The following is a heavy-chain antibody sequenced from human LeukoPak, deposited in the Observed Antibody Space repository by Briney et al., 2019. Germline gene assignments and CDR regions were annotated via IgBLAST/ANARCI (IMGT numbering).Heavy chain of an antibody. J-gene: IGHJ3*02. V-gene: IGHV3-33*01. CDR3: ARGLGGSSSWWADWGDDAFDI. CDR1: GFTFSSYG. D-gene: IGHD6-13*01. CDR2: IWYDGSNK. Sequence: PGGSLRLSCAASGFTFSSYGMHWVRQAPGKGLEWVAVIWYDGSNKYYADSVKGRFTISRGNSKNTLYLQMNSLRAEDTAVYYCARGLGGSSSWWADWGDDAFDIWGQGTMVTVSS.